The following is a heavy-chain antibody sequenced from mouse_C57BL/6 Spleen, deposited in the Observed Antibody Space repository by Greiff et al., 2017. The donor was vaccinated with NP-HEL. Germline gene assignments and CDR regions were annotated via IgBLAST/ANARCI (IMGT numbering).Heavy chain of an antibody. CDR1: GYTFTSYW. D-gene: IGHD2-4*01. V-gene: IGHV1-55*01. Sequence: QVQLQQPGAELVKPGASVKMSCKASGYTFTSYWITWVKQRPGQGLEWIGDIYPGSGSTNYNEKFKSKATLTVDTSSSTAYMQLSSLTSEDSAVYYCARGGYDYGRFADWGQGTLVTVSA. J-gene: IGHJ3*01. CDR3: ARGGYDYGRFAD. CDR2: IYPGSGST.